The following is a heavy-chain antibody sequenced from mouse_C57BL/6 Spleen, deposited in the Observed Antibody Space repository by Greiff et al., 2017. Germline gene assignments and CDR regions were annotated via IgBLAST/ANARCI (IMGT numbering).Heavy chain of an antibody. CDR2: IYPGDGDT. CDR3: ARYETAQATFDY. CDR1: GYAFSSSW. Sequence: QVQLKESGPELVKPGASVKISCKASGYAFSSSWMNWVKQRPGKGLEWIGRIYPGDGDTNYNGKFKGKATLTADKSSSTAYMQRSSLTSEDSAVYFCARYETAQATFDYWGQGTTLTVSS. D-gene: IGHD3-2*02. V-gene: IGHV1-82*01. J-gene: IGHJ2*01.